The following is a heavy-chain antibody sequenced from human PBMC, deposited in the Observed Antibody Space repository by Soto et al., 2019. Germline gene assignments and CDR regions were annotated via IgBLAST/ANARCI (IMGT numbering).Heavy chain of an antibody. J-gene: IGHJ5*02. D-gene: IGHD6-19*01. CDR3: AKLFKFRLLWLVQDNWFVP. Sequence: GGYLRLSCAASGFTFSSHAMSWVRQAPGKGLEWVSAISGSGGSTYYADSVKGRFTISRDNSKNTLYLQMNSLRAEDTAVYYCAKLFKFRLLWLVQDNWFVPWGQGTLVTVSS. CDR1: GFTFSSHA. CDR2: ISGSGGST. V-gene: IGHV3-23*01.